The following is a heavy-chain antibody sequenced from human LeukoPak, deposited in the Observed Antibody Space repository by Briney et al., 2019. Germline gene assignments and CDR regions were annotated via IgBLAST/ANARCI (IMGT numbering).Heavy chain of an antibody. CDR3: ARAASYSEYYYYYMDV. V-gene: IGHV3-48*04. Sequence: HAGGSLRLSCAASGFTFSSYWMSWVRQAPGKGLEWVSYISGSGYTIYYADSVKGRFTISRDNAKNSLYLQMNSLRAEDTAVYYCARAASYSEYYYYYMDVWGKGTTVTVSS. J-gene: IGHJ6*03. CDR1: GFTFSSYW. CDR2: ISGSGYTI. D-gene: IGHD1-26*01.